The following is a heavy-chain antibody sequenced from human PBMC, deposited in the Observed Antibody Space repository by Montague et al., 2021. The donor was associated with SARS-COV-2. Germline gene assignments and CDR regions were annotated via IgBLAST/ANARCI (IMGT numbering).Heavy chain of an antibody. J-gene: IGHJ6*02. V-gene: IGHV6-1*01. CDR2: TYYRSKWYN. Sequence: CAISGDSVSSNSAAWNWIRQSPSRGLEWLGRTYYRSKWYNDYAVSVKSRITINPDTSKNQFSLQLNSVTPEDTAVYYCARDTRIQLWFDRDYYYGMDVWGQGTTFTFSS. D-gene: IGHD5-18*01. CDR3: ARDTRIQLWFDRDYYYGMDV. CDR1: GDSVSSNSAA.